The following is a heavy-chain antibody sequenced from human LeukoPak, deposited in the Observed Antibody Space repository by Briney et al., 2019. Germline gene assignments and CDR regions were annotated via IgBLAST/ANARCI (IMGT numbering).Heavy chain of an antibody. Sequence: GGCLRLSCAASGFAFSTYVMHWARQAPGEGLEWVAVIRQDGDGKFYGNSVKGRFTISRDNSKNTLYLEMDSLRVEDTAQYFCAREDYTSGHAGALGFDPWGQGTLVTVSA. CDR1: GFAFSTYV. D-gene: IGHD3-22*01. CDR3: AREDYTSGHAGALGFDP. V-gene: IGHV3-30*03. J-gene: IGHJ5*02. CDR2: IRQDGDGK.